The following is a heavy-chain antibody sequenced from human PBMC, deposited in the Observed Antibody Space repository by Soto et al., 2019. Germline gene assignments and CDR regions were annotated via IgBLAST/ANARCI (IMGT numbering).Heavy chain of an antibody. J-gene: IGHJ4*02. CDR1: GYTFTNYY. Sequence: ASVKVSCKASGYTFTNYYMYWVRQAPGQGLEWMGIINPSAGSSSYAQRFQGRVTMTWDTSTTTVYMELSSLRSEDTAVYYCARVRGYTTTHYLDCWGQGTLVTVSS. CDR3: ARVRGYTTTHYLDC. D-gene: IGHD2-2*02. CDR2: INPSAGSS. V-gene: IGHV1-46*01.